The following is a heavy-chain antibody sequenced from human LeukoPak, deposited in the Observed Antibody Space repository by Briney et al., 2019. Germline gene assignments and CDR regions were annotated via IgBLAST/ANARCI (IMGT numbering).Heavy chain of an antibody. CDR2: ISSTGSII. V-gene: IGHV3-48*03. Sequence: GGSLRLSCAGSGFTFRTSEMNWVRQAPGEGLEWVSHISSTGSIIHYADSVKGRFTISRDNAKNSLYLQMNSLRAEDTAVYYCARGGGDYYGMDVWGPGTTVTVSS. J-gene: IGHJ6*02. CDR3: ARGGGDYYGMDV. D-gene: IGHD2-21*01. CDR1: GFTFRTSE.